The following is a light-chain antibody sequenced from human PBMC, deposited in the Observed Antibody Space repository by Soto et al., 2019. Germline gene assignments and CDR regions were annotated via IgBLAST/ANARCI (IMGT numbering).Light chain of an antibody. V-gene: IGLV2-14*01. Sequence: ALTQPASLSGSPGQSITISCTGTSSDVGGYNYVSWYQQHPGKAPKLMIYDVSNRPSGVSNRFSGSKSGNTASLTISGLQAEDEADYYCSSYTSSSVVFGTGTKVTVL. CDR1: SSDVGGYNY. J-gene: IGLJ1*01. CDR3: SSYTSSSVV. CDR2: DVS.